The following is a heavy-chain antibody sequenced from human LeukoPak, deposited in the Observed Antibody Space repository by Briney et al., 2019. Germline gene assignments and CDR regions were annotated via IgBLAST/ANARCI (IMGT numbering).Heavy chain of an antibody. CDR3: AKERKLLPFDC. CDR1: GFTFSTYG. J-gene: IGHJ4*02. D-gene: IGHD4-23*01. V-gene: IGHV3-30*02. Sequence: GSLRLSCAASGFTFSTYGMHWVRQAPGKGLEWVAFIQNDEIDKFYADSVKGRFTISRDNSKNTLYLQMSSLRTEDTAVYYCAKERKLLPFDCWGQGTLVTVSS. CDR2: IQNDEIDK.